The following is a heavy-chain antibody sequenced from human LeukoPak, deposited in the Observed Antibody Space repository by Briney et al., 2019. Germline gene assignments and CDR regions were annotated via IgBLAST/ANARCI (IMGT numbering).Heavy chain of an antibody. CDR2: ISAYNGNT. J-gene: IGHJ3*02. CDR3: ARGGSRSRRGDDAFDI. CDR1: GYTFTKYA. V-gene: IGHV1-18*01. D-gene: IGHD3-10*01. Sequence: RASVKVSCKASGYTFTKYAMNWVRQAPGQGLEWMGWISAYNGNTELAQKFQGRVTLATDASTSTAYVELRSLTSDDTAVYFCARGGSRSRRGDDAFDIWGQGTMVTVSS.